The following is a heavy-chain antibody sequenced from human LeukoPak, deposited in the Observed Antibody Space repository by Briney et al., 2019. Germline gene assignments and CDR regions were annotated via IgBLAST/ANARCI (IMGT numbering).Heavy chain of an antibody. CDR1: GGSISSSNW. CDR2: IYHSGST. V-gene: IGHV4-4*02. J-gene: IGHJ4*02. Sequence: PSETLSLTCAVSGGSISSSNWWSWVRQPPGKGLEWIGEIYHSGSTNYNPSLESRVTISVDKSKSQFSLKLSSVTAADTAVYYCAREVAARHFDYWGQGTLVTVSS. D-gene: IGHD6-6*01. CDR3: AREVAARHFDY.